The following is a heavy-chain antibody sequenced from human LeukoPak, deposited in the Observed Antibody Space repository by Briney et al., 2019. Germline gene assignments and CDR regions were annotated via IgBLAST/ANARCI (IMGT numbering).Heavy chain of an antibody. CDR2: ISYDGSNK. CDR1: GFTFSSYA. J-gene: IGHJ6*02. Sequence: GGSLRLSCAASGFTFSSYAMSWVRQAPGKGLEWVAVISYDGSNKYYADSVKGRFTISRDNAKNSLYLQMNSLRAEDTAVYYCARDLAVITTGYGMDVWGQGTTVTVSS. CDR3: ARDLAVITTGYGMDV. D-gene: IGHD3-22*01. V-gene: IGHV3-30*03.